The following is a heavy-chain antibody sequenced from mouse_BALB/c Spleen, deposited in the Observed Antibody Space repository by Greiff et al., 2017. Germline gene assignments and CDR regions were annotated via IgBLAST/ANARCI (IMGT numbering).Heavy chain of an antibody. CDR2: INPSNGGT. J-gene: IGHJ4*01. CDR3: TRTAYVVYYDSMDY. Sequence: QVQLQQPGAELVKPGASVKLSCKASGYTFTSYYMYWVKQRPGQGLEWIGGINPSNGGTNFNEKFKSKATLTVDKSSSTAYMQLSSLTSEDSAVYYCTRTAYVVYYDSMDYWGQGTSVTVSS. V-gene: IGHV1S81*02. D-gene: IGHD1-2*01. CDR1: GYTFTSYY.